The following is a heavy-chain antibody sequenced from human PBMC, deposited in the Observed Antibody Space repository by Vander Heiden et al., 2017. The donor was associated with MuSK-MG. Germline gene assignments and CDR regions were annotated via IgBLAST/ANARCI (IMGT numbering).Heavy chain of an antibody. J-gene: IGHJ5*02. Sequence: QLQLQESGPGLVKASETLSLTCSVSGGSISSSDYYRGWIRQPPGKGLEWVGSIYYSGSTKYNPSLNSRVTISIDVSKNQFSLKLTSVTAADTAVYYRARGFKNWFDPWGQGALVTVSS. CDR3: ARGFKNWFDP. CDR2: IYYSGST. CDR1: GGSISSSDYY. V-gene: IGHV4-61*05.